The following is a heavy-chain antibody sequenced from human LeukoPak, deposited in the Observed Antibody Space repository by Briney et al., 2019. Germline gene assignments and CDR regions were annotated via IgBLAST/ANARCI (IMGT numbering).Heavy chain of an antibody. D-gene: IGHD6-13*01. Sequence: SETLSLTCTVSGGSISRYYWSWIRQPPGKGRACTAYIYYSVTPNYNPSLKSRVTISVDTSKNQFSLKLSSVTAADTAVYYCARFSSWHSFDYWGQGTLVTVSS. J-gene: IGHJ4*02. CDR2: IYYSVTP. V-gene: IGHV4-59*01. CDR3: ARFSSWHSFDY. CDR1: GGSISRYY.